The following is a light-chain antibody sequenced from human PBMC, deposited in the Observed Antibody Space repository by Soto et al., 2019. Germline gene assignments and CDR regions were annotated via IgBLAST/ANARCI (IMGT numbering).Light chain of an antibody. CDR1: TFNVGSNT. CDR2: SNN. Sequence: QSVLTQPPSASGTPGQRVTISCSGSTFNVGSNTVNWYQQFPGTAPKLLMYSNNQRPSGVPDRLSGSKSGTSASLAISGLQSEDEADYYCYSYAGRNIWVFGGGTKLTVL. V-gene: IGLV1-44*01. CDR3: YSYAGRNIWV. J-gene: IGLJ3*02.